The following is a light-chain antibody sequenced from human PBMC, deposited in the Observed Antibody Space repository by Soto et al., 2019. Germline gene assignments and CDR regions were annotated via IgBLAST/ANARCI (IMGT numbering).Light chain of an antibody. CDR2: RNN. V-gene: IGLV1-47*01. Sequence: QSVLTQPPSASGTPGQRVTISCSGSSSNIGTNYVYWYHQLPGTAPKLIIYRNNQRPSGVPDRFSGSKSGTSASLAISGLRSEDEADYYCAAWDASLNGVVFGGGTKLTVL. CDR1: SSNIGTNY. CDR3: AAWDASLNGVV. J-gene: IGLJ2*01.